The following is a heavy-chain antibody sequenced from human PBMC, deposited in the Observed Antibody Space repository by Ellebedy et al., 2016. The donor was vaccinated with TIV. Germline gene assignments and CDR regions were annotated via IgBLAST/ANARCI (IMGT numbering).Heavy chain of an antibody. D-gene: IGHD3-16*02. CDR1: GGTFSSYA. Sequence: SVQVSCXASGGTFSSYAISWVRQAPGQGLEWMGGIIPIFGTANYAQKFQGRVTITADESTSTAYMELSSLRSEDTAVYYCARVPDYDYIWGSYRPGYFDYWGQGTVVTVSS. V-gene: IGHV1-69*13. CDR3: ARVPDYDYIWGSYRPGYFDY. CDR2: IIPIFGTA. J-gene: IGHJ4*02.